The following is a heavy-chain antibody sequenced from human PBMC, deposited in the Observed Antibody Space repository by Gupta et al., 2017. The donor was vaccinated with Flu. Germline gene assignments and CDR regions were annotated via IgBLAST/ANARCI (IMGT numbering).Heavy chain of an antibody. D-gene: IGHD6-19*01. J-gene: IGHJ4*02. CDR3: ARNKYSSACEAFDY. V-gene: IGHV1-18*01. CDR1: GYTFSYFG. Sequence: VQSGPAVKKPGASVKASCKTSGYTFSYFGLPWVRQAPGQVLDWMGWVSPQKGVTNYAQKFQGRVTMTKDKTKTTAYLELRSLRSDDTAVYYWARNKYSSACEAFDYWGQGTLITVAS. CDR2: VSPQKGVT.